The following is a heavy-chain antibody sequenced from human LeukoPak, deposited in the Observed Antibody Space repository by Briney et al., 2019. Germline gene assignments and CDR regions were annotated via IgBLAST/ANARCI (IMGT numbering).Heavy chain of an antibody. Sequence: SETLSLTCSVSGDSISSYYWSWIRQPPGKGLEWIGYIYYSGSTNYNPSLKSRVTISVDTSKNQFSPNLSSVTAADTAVYYCARGRIQLWYWGQGTLVTVSS. D-gene: IGHD5-18*01. CDR1: GDSISSYY. V-gene: IGHV4-59*01. J-gene: IGHJ4*02. CDR3: ARGRIQLWY. CDR2: IYYSGST.